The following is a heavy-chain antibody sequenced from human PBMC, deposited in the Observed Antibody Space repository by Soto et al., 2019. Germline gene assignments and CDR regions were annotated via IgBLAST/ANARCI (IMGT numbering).Heavy chain of an antibody. CDR1: GGSISSGGYY. J-gene: IGHJ4*02. CDR2: IYYSGST. V-gene: IGHV4-31*03. CDR3: AREVLHGPVIDY. Sequence: PSETLSLTCTVSGGSISSGGYYWSWIRQHPGKGLEWIGYIYYSGSTYYNPSLKSRVTISVDTSKNQFSLKLSSVTAADTAVYYCAREVLHGPVIDYWGQGTLVTVSS.